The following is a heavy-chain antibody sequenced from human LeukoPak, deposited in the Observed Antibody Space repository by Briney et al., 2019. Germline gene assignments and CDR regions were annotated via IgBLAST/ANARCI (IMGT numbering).Heavy chain of an antibody. CDR3: ARDAPQVPNSGWVFDYFDY. CDR2: LRSGGSTT. D-gene: IGHD5-12*01. J-gene: IGHJ4*02. CDR1: GFSFNSYE. V-gene: IGHV3-48*03. Sequence: GGSLRLSCAASGFSFNSYEMHWVRQAPGKGLEWVSYLRSGGSTTYYADSVKGRFTISRDNAKNSLYLQMNSLRAEDTAVYYCARDAPQVPNSGWVFDYFDYWGQGTLVTVSS.